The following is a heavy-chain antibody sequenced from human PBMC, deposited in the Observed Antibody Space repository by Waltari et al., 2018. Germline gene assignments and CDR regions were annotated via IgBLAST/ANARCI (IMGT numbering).Heavy chain of an antibody. D-gene: IGHD6-13*01. Sequence: QVQLVQSGAEVKKPGSSVKVSCKASGGTFSSYTISWVRQAPGQGLEWMGRIIPILGIANYAQKFQGRVTITADKSTSTAYMELRSLRSDDTAVYYCAREGYSSFWGQGTLVTVPS. J-gene: IGHJ4*02. CDR1: GGTFSSYT. CDR2: IIPILGIA. V-gene: IGHV1-69*08. CDR3: AREGYSSF.